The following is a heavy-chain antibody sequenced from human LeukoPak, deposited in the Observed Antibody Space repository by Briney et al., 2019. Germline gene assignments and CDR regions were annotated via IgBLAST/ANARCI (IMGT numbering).Heavy chain of an antibody. Sequence: PSETLSLTCAVYGGSFSGYYWSWIRQPPGKGLGWIGYIYYSGSTNYNPSLKSRVTISVDTSKNQFSLKLSSVTAADTAVYYCARVGYSSGYYSGFSGWFDPWGQGTLVTVSS. CDR1: GGSFSGYY. V-gene: IGHV4-59*01. CDR3: ARVGYSSGYYSGFSGWFDP. J-gene: IGHJ5*02. D-gene: IGHD3-22*01. CDR2: IYYSGST.